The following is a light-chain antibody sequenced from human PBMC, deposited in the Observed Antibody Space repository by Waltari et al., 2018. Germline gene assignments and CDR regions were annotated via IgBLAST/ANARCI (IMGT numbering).Light chain of an antibody. CDR1: SSNIGNNY. CDR3: GTWDSNLSAGV. CDR2: DNN. V-gene: IGLV1-51*01. J-gene: IGLJ2*01. Sequence: QSVLTQPPSVSAAPGQKVTISCSGRSSNIGNNYLSLYQQLPGTAPKLLIYDNNKRPSGIPDRFSGSKSGTSATLGITGLQTGDEADYYCGTWDSNLSAGVFGGGTKLTVL.